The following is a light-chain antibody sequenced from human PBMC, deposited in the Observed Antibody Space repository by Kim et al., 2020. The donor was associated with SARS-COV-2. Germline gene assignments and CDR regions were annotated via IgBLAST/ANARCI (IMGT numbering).Light chain of an antibody. V-gene: IGKV3-11*01. J-gene: IGKJ2*01. CDR1: QSLDSY. Sequence: EIVLTQSPATLSLSPGERATLSCRASQSLDSYLAWYQQKPGQAPRLLIYDTSNRATGIPPRFSGSGSGTDFTLTISSLEPEDFAVYYCQQRINWPRTFGQGTKLEI. CDR2: DTS. CDR3: QQRINWPRT.